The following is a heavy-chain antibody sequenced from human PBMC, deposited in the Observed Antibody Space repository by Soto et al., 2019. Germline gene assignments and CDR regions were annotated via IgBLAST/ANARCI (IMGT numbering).Heavy chain of an antibody. CDR1: GGSISSDDYY. CDR2: IYYSGRT. V-gene: IGHV4-30-4*01. J-gene: IGHJ4*02. Sequence: QVQLLESGPGLVKPSQTLSLTCTVSGGSISSDDYYWSWIRQPPGKGLEWIGYIYYSGRTNYNPYLESRITISIDTSKNQFSLRLSYVSAADTAVYYCAGDRSNSPDYFDYWGQGTLVTVSS. D-gene: IGHD2-15*01. CDR3: AGDRSNSPDYFDY.